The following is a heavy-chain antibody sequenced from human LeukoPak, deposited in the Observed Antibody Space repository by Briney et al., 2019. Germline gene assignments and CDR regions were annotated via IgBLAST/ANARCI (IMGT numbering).Heavy chain of an antibody. CDR1: GYILTELS. D-gene: IGHD1-26*01. J-gene: IGHJ4*02. CDR3: ARVVVGAADY. Sequence: ASVKVSCTVSGYILTELSMHWVRQAPGQGLEWMGIINPSGGSTSYAQKFQGRVTMTRDTSTSTVYMELSSLRSEDTAVYYCARVVVGAADYWGQGTLVTVSS. V-gene: IGHV1-46*01. CDR2: INPSGGST.